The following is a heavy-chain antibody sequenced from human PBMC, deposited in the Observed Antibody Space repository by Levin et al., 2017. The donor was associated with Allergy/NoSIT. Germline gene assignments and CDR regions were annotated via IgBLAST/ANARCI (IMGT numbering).Heavy chain of an antibody. CDR2: ISDNGGST. V-gene: IGHV3-23*01. J-gene: IGHJ4*02. CDR3: ANWAGRAAASFFGPLDY. D-gene: IGHD6-25*01. CDR1: GFTFSSHA. Sequence: GGSLRLSCAASGFTFSSHAMSWVRQAPGKGLEWVSRISDNGGSTYYSNSVKGRFTISRDNSKNTLYLQMNSLRAEDTALYYCANWAGRAAASFFGPLDYWGQGTLVTVSS.